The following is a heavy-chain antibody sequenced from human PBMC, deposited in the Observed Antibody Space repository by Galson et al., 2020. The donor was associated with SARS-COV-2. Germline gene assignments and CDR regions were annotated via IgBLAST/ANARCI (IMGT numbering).Heavy chain of an antibody. CDR2: INHSGST. CDR1: GGSFSGYY. J-gene: IGHJ4*02. D-gene: IGHD6-19*01. CDR3: ARTAGYSSGWYVAPRALTYYFDY. V-gene: IGHV4-34*01. Sequence: SETLSLTCAVYGGSFSGYYWSWIRQPPGKGLEWIGEINHSGSTNYNPSLKSRVTISVDTSKNQFSLKLSSVAAADTAVYYCARTAGYSSGWYVAPRALTYYFDYWGQGTLVTVSS.